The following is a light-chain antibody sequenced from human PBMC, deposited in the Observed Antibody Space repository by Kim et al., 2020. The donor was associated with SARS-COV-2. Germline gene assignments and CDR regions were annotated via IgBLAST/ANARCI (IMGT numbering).Light chain of an antibody. J-gene: IGKJ2*01. CDR2: SAS. Sequence: DIQMTQSPSSLSASVGDRVTITCRASQGISNFLAWYQQKPGKVPKLLIYSASTSQSGVPSRFSGSGSGTDFTLTISSLQPEDVATYYCQKYNSVPNTFGQGTTLEI. CDR1: QGISNF. V-gene: IGKV1-27*01. CDR3: QKYNSVPNT.